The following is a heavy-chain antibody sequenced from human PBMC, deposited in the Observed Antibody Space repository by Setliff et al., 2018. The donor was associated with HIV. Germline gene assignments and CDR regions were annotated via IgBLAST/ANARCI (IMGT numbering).Heavy chain of an antibody. CDR1: GYTFINYG. J-gene: IGHJ6*02. Sequence: ASVKVSCKTSGYTFINYGITWVRQAPGQGLEWMGWISPYNDYTNYEQSLQGRVRMTTDTSTMTAYMDLRSLRSNDTAVYYCARGWYYAGSGMNYHYYGLDVWGQGTTVTVSS. CDR2: ISPYNDYT. CDR3: ARGWYYAGSGMNYHYYGLDV. D-gene: IGHD3-10*01. V-gene: IGHV1-18*04.